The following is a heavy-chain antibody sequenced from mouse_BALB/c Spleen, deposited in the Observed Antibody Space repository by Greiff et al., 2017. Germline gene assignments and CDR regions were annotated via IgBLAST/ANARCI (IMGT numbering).Heavy chain of an antibody. V-gene: IGHV5-12-1*01. CDR2: ISSGGGST. J-gene: IGHJ1*01. D-gene: IGHD2-1*01. CDR3: ARREYGNYHWYFDV. Sequence: EVQRVESGGGLVKPGGSLKLSCAASGFAFSSYDMSWVRQTPEKRLEWVAYISSGGGSTYYPDTVKGRFTISRNNAKNTLYLQMSSLKSEDTAMYYCARREYGNYHWYFDVWGAGTTVPVSS. CDR1: GFAFSSYD.